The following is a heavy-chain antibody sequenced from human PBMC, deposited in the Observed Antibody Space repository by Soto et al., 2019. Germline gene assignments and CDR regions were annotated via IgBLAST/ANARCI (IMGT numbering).Heavy chain of an antibody. CDR3: ARRQDCTGGSCYFSWLDP. V-gene: IGHV5-51*01. CDR1: GYSFTNYW. D-gene: IGHD2-15*01. J-gene: IGHJ5*02. Sequence: EVQLVQSGAEVKKPGESLKISCQGSGYSFTNYWIGWVRQMPGKGLEWMGVIYPGDSATTYSPSFQGQVTISADKSTNTVSLQWSSLKASDTAMYYCARRQDCTGGSCYFSWLDPWGQGTLVTVSS. CDR2: IYPGDSAT.